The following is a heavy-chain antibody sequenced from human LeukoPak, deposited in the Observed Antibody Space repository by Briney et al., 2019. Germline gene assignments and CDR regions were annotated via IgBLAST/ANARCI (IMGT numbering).Heavy chain of an antibody. CDR2: IYYSGST. J-gene: IGHJ4*02. Sequence: PSETLSLTCTVSGGSISSYYWGWIRQPPGKGLEWIGSIYYSGSTYYNPSLKSRVTISVDTSKNQFSLKLSSVTAADTAVYYCARDPSRIVGARFDYWGQGTLVTVSS. CDR1: GGSISSYY. V-gene: IGHV4-39*07. D-gene: IGHD1-26*01. CDR3: ARDPSRIVGARFDY.